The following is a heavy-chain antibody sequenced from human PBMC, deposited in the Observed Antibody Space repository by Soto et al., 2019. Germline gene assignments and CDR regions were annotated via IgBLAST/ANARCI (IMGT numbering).Heavy chain of an antibody. J-gene: IGHJ4*02. CDR2: ISYDGSNK. Sequence: QVQLVESGGGVVQPGRSLRLSCAASGFTFSSYGMHWVRQAPGKGLEWVAVISYDGSNKYYADSVKGRFTISRDNSKNTLYLQMNSLRAEDTAVFHCATDPGDDYNYWGQTTLVTVS. CDR1: GFTFSSYG. CDR3: ATDPGDDYNY. D-gene: IGHD4-4*01. V-gene: IGHV3-30*03.